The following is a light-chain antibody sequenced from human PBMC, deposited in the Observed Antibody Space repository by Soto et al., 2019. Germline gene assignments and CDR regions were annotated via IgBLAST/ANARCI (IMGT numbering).Light chain of an antibody. J-gene: IGKJ4*01. CDR1: QSVTSSY. V-gene: IGKV3D-20*02. Sequence: EIVLTQSPGTLSLSPGERATLSCRASQSVTSSYLAWYQQNPGQAPRLLIFDASNRATGIPVRFSGSGSGTDFTLTISSLEPEDFTVYYCQQHSNWPLTFGGGTKVDIK. CDR2: DAS. CDR3: QQHSNWPLT.